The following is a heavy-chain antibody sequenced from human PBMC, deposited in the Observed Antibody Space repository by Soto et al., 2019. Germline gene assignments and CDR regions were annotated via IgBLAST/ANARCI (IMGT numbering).Heavy chain of an antibody. J-gene: IGHJ4*02. CDR2: INHSGST. CDR1: GGSFSGYY. CDR3: ARNGVEMATSLYYFDY. V-gene: IGHV4-34*01. Sequence: SETLSLTCAVYGGSFSGYYWSWIRQPPGKGLEWIGEINHSGSTNYNPSLKSRVTISVDTSKNQFSLKLSSVTAADTAVYYCARNGVEMATSLYYFDYWGQGTLVTVSS. D-gene: IGHD5-12*01.